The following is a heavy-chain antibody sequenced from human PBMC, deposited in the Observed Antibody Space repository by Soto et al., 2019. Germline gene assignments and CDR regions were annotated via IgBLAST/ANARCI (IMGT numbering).Heavy chain of an antibody. J-gene: IGHJ6*02. CDR1: GGSISSYY. V-gene: IGHV4-59*01. D-gene: IGHD1-7*01. CDR3: ARDRGGTTDYYYGMDV. CDR2: IYYSGST. Sequence: PSETLSLTCTVSGGSISSYYWSWIRQPPGKGLEWIGYIYYSGSTNYNPSLKSRVTISVDTSKNQFSLKLSSVTAADTAVYYCARDRGGTTDYYYGMDVWGQGTTVTVSS.